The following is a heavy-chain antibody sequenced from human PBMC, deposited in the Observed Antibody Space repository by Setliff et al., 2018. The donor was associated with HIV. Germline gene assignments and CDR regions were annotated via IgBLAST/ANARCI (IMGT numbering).Heavy chain of an antibody. CDR3: TRAEQQLPYYYYYYGMDV. D-gene: IGHD6-13*01. V-gene: IGHV4-39*07. CDR1: GGSNSSSSYY. CDR2: INHSGST. J-gene: IGHJ6*02. Sequence: SETLSLTCNVSGGSNSSSSYYWSWIRQPPGKGLEWIGEINHSGSTNYNPSLKSRVTISVDTSKNQFSLKLSSVTAADTAVYYCTRAEQQLPYYYYYYGMDVWGQGTTVTVSS.